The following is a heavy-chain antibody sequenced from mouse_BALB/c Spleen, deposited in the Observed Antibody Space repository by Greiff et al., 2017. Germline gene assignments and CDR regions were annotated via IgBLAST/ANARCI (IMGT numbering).Heavy chain of an antibody. CDR1: GFSLTSYG. D-gene: IGHD1-2*01. Sequence: VQLQQSGPGLVAPSQSLSITCTVSGFSLTSYGVHWVRQPPGKGLEWLGVIWAGGSTNYNSALMSRLSISKDNSKSQVFLKMNSLQTDDTAMYYCAIHITTATGYAMDYWGQGTSVTVSS. V-gene: IGHV2-9*02. CDR2: IWAGGST. CDR3: AIHITTATGYAMDY. J-gene: IGHJ4*01.